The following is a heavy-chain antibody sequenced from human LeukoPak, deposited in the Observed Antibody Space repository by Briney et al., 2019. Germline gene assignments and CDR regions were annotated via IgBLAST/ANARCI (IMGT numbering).Heavy chain of an antibody. Sequence: GGSLRLSCAASGFTVSSNYMNWVRQAPGKGHEWVSVIYPNGDAYYADSLKGRFSISRDTSKNTMYLQMNSLSAEDTAVYYCASAYYGDYGGYWGQGTLVTVSS. CDR3: ASAYYGDYGGY. D-gene: IGHD4-17*01. V-gene: IGHV3-66*01. CDR1: GFTVSSNY. CDR2: IYPNGDA. J-gene: IGHJ4*02.